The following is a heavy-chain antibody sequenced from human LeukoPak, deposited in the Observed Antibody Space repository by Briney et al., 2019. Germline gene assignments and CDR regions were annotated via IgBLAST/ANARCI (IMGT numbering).Heavy chain of an antibody. D-gene: IGHD2-21*02. CDR3: ARYAYCGGDCYRSSNWYFDL. V-gene: IGHV4-34*01. CDR1: GGSFSVYY. J-gene: IGHJ2*01. CDR2: IYHTGVT. Sequence: PSETLSLTCAVYGGSFSVYYWGWIRQTPGKGLEWLGTIYHTGVTFYNSSLKSRLTMSVDTSTNQFSVNLTSVTAADTAVYYCARYAYCGGDCYRSSNWYFDLWGRGTLVTVSS.